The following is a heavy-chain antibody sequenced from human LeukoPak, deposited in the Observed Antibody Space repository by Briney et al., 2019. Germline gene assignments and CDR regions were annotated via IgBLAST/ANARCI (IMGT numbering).Heavy chain of an antibody. D-gene: IGHD2-15*01. CDR2: IKQDGKGK. J-gene: IGHJ3*02. CDR1: GGSISSGSYY. V-gene: IGHV3-7*01. Sequence: ETLSLTCTVSGGSISSGSYYWGWIRQPPGKGLEWVANIKQDGKGKYYVDSVKGRFTISRDNARNSLYLQMNSLRAEDTAVYYCAREGYCSGDTCYQDDAFDIWGQGTMVTVSS. CDR3: AREGYCSGDTCYQDDAFDI.